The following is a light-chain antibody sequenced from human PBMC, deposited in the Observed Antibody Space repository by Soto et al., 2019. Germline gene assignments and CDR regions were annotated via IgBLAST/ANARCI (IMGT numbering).Light chain of an antibody. V-gene: IGKV3-15*01. CDR1: QSVSIH. J-gene: IGKJ5*01. Sequence: EREMTKSPGTLSVSLGERATLSCRASQSVSIHLAWYQQKPGQAPRLLIYDTSTRATGIPARFSGSGSGTEFTLTISSLQSEDFAVYYCQQYSNWPPIPFGQVTRLAVK. CDR2: DTS. CDR3: QQYSNWPPIP.